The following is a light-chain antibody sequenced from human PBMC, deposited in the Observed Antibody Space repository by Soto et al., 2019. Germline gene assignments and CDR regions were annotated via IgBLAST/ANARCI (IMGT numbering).Light chain of an antibody. J-gene: IGLJ2*01. CDR3: GAWDDSLSAV. Sequence: QSVLTQPPSVSAAPGQKVTISCSGSNSNIGNNYVSWYQQLPGTAPKLLTYDNNKRPSGIPDRFSGSKSGTSATLGITGLQTGDEADYYCGAWDDSLSAVFGGGTKVTVL. CDR1: NSNIGNNY. V-gene: IGLV1-51*01. CDR2: DNN.